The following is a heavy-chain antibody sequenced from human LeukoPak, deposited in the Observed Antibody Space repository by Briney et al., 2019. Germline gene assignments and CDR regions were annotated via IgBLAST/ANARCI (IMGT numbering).Heavy chain of an antibody. J-gene: IGHJ4*02. CDR1: GFSVRGNY. CDR3: ARVFGERDCTNGVCYHFDH. CDR2: IYSGGSA. V-gene: IGHV3-66*01. D-gene: IGHD2-8*01. Sequence: GGSLRLSCAVSGFSVRGNYLSRVRQAPGKGLVWVSVIYSGGSADYADSVKGRFTISRDNSKNTMYLQMNSLRAEDTAVYFCARVFGERDCTNGVCYHFDHWGQGTLVTVSS.